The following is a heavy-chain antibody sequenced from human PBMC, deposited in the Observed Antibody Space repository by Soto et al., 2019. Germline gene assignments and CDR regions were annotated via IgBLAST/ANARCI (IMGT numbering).Heavy chain of an antibody. J-gene: IGHJ4*02. CDR1: GYTFTSYA. CDR3: ARSGAPAGY. CDR2: ISAYNGNT. D-gene: IGHD3-10*01. V-gene: IGHV1-18*01. Sequence: QVQLVQSGAEVKKPGASVKVSCKASGYTFTSYAISWVRQAPGQGLEWMGWISAYNGNTNYAQKLQGRVTTTTDTSTTTPYMELRGLRSDETAVYSCARSGAPAGYWGQGTLVTVSS.